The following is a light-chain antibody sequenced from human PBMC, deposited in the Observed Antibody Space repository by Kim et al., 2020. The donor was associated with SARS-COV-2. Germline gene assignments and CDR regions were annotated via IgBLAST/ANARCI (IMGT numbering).Light chain of an antibody. CDR2: GTS. Sequence: LSPGDRATLPCRASQSVSKNYLAWYQQRPGRAPTVLIYGTSNRATGIPDRFSGSGSGTDFTLTISSLDPEDFGVYYCQQYGSSPTFGQGTKVDIK. J-gene: IGKJ1*01. V-gene: IGKV3-20*01. CDR3: QQYGSSPT. CDR1: QSVSKNY.